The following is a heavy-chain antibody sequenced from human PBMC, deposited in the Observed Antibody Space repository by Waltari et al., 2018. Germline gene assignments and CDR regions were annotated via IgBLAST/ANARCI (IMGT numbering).Heavy chain of an antibody. D-gene: IGHD5-12*01. V-gene: IGHV3-48*03. CDR1: GFTFSSYE. CDR2: ISSSGSTI. CDR3: AKLYEDIVATIGAY. Sequence: EVQLVESGGGLVQPGGSLRLSCAASGFTFSSYEMNWVRQAPGKGREWVSYISSSGSTIYYADSVKGRFTISRDNAKNSLYLQMNSLRAEDTAVYYCAKLYEDIVATIGAYWGQGTLVTVSS. J-gene: IGHJ4*02.